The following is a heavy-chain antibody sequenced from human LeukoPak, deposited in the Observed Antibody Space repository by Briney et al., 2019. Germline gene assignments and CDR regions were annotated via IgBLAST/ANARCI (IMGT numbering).Heavy chain of an antibody. CDR3: ARVRGYCSGGSCYEPGYDPRFDY. CDR2: ISGSGGST. D-gene: IGHD2-15*01. J-gene: IGHJ4*02. V-gene: IGHV3-23*01. CDR1: GFTFSSYA. Sequence: GGSLRLSCAASGFTFSSYAMSWVRQAPGKGLEWVSAISGSGGSTYYADPVKGRFTISRDNSETTLYLQMNSLRAEDTAVYYCARVRGYCSGGSCYEPGYDPRFDYWGQGTLVTVSS.